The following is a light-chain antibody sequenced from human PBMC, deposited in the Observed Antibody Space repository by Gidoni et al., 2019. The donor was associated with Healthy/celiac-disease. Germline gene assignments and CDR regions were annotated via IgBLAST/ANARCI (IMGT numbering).Light chain of an antibody. V-gene: IGKV3-20*01. J-gene: IGKJ5*01. CDR1: QSVSSSY. CDR3: QQYGSSPLIT. Sequence: IVLTQSPGTLSLSPGERATLSCRASQSVSSSYLAWYQQNPGQAPRLLIYGASSRATGIPDRFSGSGSGTDFTLTISRLEPEDFAVYYCQQYGSSPLITFGQGTRLEIK. CDR2: GAS.